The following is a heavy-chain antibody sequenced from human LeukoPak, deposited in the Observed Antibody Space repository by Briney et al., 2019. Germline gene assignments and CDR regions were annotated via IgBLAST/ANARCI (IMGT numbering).Heavy chain of an antibody. Sequence: GGSLRLSCAASGFTFSSYWMHWVRRAPGKGLVWVSRINSDGSGTSYADSVKGRFTISRDNAKNSMYLQMNSLRAEDTAVYYCARISGSYVFDYWGQGTLVTISS. V-gene: IGHV3-74*01. CDR3: ARISGSYVFDY. D-gene: IGHD1-26*01. CDR2: INSDGSGT. CDR1: GFTFSSYW. J-gene: IGHJ4*02.